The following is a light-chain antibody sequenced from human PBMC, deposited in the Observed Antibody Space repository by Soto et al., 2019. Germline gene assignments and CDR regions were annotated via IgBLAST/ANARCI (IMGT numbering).Light chain of an antibody. CDR2: DAS. CDR1: QSVSSSY. CDR3: HQYGSSPIT. V-gene: IGKV3-20*01. Sequence: IVLTQSPDTMSLAPGERATLSCRASQSVSSSYLAWYQQKPGQAPRLLIYDASSRATGIPDRFSGSGSGTDFTLTISRLETEDFAVYYCHQYGSSPITFGQGTRLEIK. J-gene: IGKJ5*01.